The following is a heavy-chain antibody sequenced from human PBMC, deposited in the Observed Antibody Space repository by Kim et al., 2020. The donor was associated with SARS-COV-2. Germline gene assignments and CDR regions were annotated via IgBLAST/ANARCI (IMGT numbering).Heavy chain of an antibody. D-gene: IGHD5-18*01. CDR3: ARGRGYSYGYEEMATISARLDYYYGMDV. J-gene: IGHJ6*02. V-gene: IGHV4-4*02. CDR1: GGSISSSNW. CDR2: IYHSGST. Sequence: SETLSLTCAVSGGSISSSNWWSWVRQPPGKGLEWIGEIYHSGSTNYNPSLKSRVTISVDKSKNQFSLKLSSVTAADTAVYYCARGRGYSYGYEEMATISARLDYYYGMDVWGQGTTVTVSS.